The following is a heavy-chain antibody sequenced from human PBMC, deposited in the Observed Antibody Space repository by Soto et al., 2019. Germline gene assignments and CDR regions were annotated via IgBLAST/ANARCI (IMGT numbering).Heavy chain of an antibody. CDR2: IWYDGSNK. CDR3: ARVYNGGSYYVFDY. V-gene: IGHV3-33*01. CDR1: GFTFSSYG. D-gene: IGHD1-26*01. J-gene: IGHJ4*02. Sequence: GGSLRLSCAASGFTFSSYGMHWVRQAPGKGLEWVAVIWYDGSNKYYADSVKGRFTISRDNSKNTLYLQMNSLRAEDTALYYCARVYNGGSYYVFDYWGQGTLGTVSS.